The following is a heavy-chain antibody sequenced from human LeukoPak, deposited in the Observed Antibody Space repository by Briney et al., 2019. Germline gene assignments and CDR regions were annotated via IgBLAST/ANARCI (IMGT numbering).Heavy chain of an antibody. V-gene: IGHV3-9*03. CDR2: ISWNSGSI. Sequence: GGSLRLSCAASGFTFDDYAMHWVRQAPGKGVEWVAGISWNSGSIGYAGSVEGRFTISIDNAKNSLNLQMNSLRAEDMALYYCAKDLGFYYFYYYMDVWGKGTTVTVSS. CDR3: AKDLGFYYFYYYMDV. D-gene: IGHD3-16*01. J-gene: IGHJ6*03. CDR1: GFTFDDYA.